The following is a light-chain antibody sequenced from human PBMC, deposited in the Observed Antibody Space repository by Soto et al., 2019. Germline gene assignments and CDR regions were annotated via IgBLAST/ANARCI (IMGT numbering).Light chain of an antibody. Sequence: DIQMTQSPSSLSASVGDRVTITCPASQDISNYLNWYQQKPGKAPKLLIYDASNLETGVPSRFSGSGSGTDFTFTISSLQPEDIATYYCQQYDNLPYTFGQGTKV. CDR2: DAS. CDR1: QDISNY. V-gene: IGKV1-33*01. CDR3: QQYDNLPYT. J-gene: IGKJ2*01.